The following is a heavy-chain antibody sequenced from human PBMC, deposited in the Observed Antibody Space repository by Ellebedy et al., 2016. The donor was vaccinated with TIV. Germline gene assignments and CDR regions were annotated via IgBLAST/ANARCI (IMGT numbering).Heavy chain of an antibody. CDR1: GGTFSSYA. CDR3: AGSVTWGYYYYGMDV. V-gene: IGHV1-69*06. CDR2: IIPIFGTA. J-gene: IGHJ6*02. Sequence: SVKVSCXASGGTFSSYAISWVRQAPGQGLEWMGGIIPIFGTANYAQKFQGRVKITADKSTSTAYMELSSLRSEDTAVYYCAGSVTWGYYYYGMDVWGQGTTVTVSS. D-gene: IGHD7-27*01.